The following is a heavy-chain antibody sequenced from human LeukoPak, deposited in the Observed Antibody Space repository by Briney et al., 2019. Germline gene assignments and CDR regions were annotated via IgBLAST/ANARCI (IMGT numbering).Heavy chain of an antibody. D-gene: IGHD4-23*01. CDR1: GGSVGSSIFH. CDR2: IYYTGAT. J-gene: IGHJ4*02. CDR3: ARLDYGGRSVRWYFDY. V-gene: IGHV4-39*01. Sequence: ASETLSLTCTVSGGSVGSSIFHWGWIRQPPGKGLEWIGNIYYTGATSYNPSLKSRVTISVDTSKNQFSLRVNSVTAADTAVYYCARLDYGGRSVRWYFDYWGQGNLVTVSS.